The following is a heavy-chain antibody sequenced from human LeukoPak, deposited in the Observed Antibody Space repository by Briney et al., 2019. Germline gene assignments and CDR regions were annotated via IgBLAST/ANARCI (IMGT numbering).Heavy chain of an antibody. J-gene: IGHJ4*02. D-gene: IGHD3-16*01. V-gene: IGHV4-59*11. CDR2: FHNSGTS. CDR1: GGSISTHY. CDR3: TRGAGWLIDY. Sequence: SETLSLTCTVSGGSISTHYWNWIRQPPGRGLEWIGYFHNSGTSTYNPSLKSRVTISADTSKNQFSLKLNSLTTADTAVYYCTRGAGWLIDYWGQGILVTVSS.